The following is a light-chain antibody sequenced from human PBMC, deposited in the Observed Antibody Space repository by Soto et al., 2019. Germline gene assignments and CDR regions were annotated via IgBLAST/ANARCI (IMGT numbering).Light chain of an antibody. J-gene: IGKJ4*01. CDR1: QSISSY. Sequence: DIQMTQSPSSLSASVGDRVTITCRASQSISSYLNWYQQKPGKAPKLLIYAASSLQSGVPSRFSGSGSGTDFTLTISSLQPEECATYYCQQSYSTQLTFGGGTKVEIK. V-gene: IGKV1-39*01. CDR2: AAS. CDR3: QQSYSTQLT.